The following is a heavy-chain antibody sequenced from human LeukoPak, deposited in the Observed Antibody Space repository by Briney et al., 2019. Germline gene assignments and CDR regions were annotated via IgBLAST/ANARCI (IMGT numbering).Heavy chain of an antibody. CDR1: GFTFSSYA. CDR2: ISGSGGST. CDR3: AKDLYSSSWYLFDY. D-gene: IGHD6-13*01. J-gene: IGHJ4*02. Sequence: QTGGSLRLSCAASGFTFSSYAMSWVRQAPGKGLEWVSAISGSGGSTYYADSVKGRFTISRDNSKNTLYLQMNSLRAEDTAVYYCAKDLYSSSWYLFDYWGQGTLVTVSS. V-gene: IGHV3-23*01.